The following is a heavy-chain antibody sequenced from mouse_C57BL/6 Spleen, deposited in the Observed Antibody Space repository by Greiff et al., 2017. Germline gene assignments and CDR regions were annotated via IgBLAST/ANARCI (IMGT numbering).Heavy chain of an antibody. V-gene: IGHV1-69*01. Sequence: VQLKQPGAELVMPGASVKLSCKASGFTFTSYWMHWVKQRPGQGLEWIGEIDPSDSYTNYNQKFKGKSTLTVDKSSSTAYMQLSSLTSEDSAVYYCARGGYYVVDYWGQGTSVTVSS. CDR2: IDPSDSYT. J-gene: IGHJ4*01. CDR1: GFTFTSYW. CDR3: ARGGYYVVDY.